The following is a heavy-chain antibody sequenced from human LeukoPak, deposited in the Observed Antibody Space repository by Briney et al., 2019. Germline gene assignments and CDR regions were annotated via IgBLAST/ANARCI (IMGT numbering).Heavy chain of an antibody. J-gene: IGHJ4*02. CDR3: ARGPQDYYGSGSYSLDY. CDR2: IWYDGSNK. D-gene: IGHD3-10*01. V-gene: IGHV3-33*01. Sequence: GGSLRLSCAASGFTFSSYGMHWVRQAPGKGLEWVAVIWYDGSNKYYADSVKGRFTISRDNSKNTLYLQMNSLRAEDTAVYYCARGPQDYYGSGSYSLDYWGQGTLVTVSS. CDR1: GFTFSSYG.